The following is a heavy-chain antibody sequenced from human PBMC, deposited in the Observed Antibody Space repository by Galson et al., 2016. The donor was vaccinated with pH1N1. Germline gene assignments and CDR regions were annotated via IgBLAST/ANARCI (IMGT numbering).Heavy chain of an antibody. CDR1: GFTFSSYA. CDR2: ISGSGGST. Sequence: SLRLSCAASGFTFSSYAMRWVRQAPGKGLEWVSAISGSGGSTYYADSVKGRFTISRDNSKNTLYLLMNSLRAEDTAVYYCAKTLTHDEVYDAFDIWGQGTMVTVSS. V-gene: IGHV3-23*01. J-gene: IGHJ3*02. D-gene: IGHD6-6*01. CDR3: AKTLTHDEVYDAFDI.